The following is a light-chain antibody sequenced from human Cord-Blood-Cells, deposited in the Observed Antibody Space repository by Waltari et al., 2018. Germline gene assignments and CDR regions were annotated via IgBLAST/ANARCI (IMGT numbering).Light chain of an antibody. J-gene: IGLJ3*02. CDR3: CSYAGSSTWV. V-gene: IGLV2-23*01. CDR2: EGS. CDR1: SSDVGSYNL. Sequence: QSALTQPASVSGSPGQSIPISCTGTSSDVGSYNLVSWYQPHPGKAPKLMIYEGSKRPSGVYNRFSGSNSGNTASLTISGLQAEDEADYYCCSYAGSSTWVFGGGTKLTVL.